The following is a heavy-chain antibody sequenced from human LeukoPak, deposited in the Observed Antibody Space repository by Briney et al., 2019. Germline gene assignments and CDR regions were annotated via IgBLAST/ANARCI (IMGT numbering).Heavy chain of an antibody. CDR1: GFTFTSSA. CDR3: GADSGYDSKYRNY. J-gene: IGHJ4*02. Sequence: SVKVSCKASGFTFTSSAMQWVRQARGQRLEWIGWIVVGSGNTNYAQKFQERVTITRDMSTSTAYMELSSLRSEDTAVYYCGADSGYDSKYRNYWGQGTLVTVSS. V-gene: IGHV1-58*02. CDR2: IVVGSGNT. D-gene: IGHD5-12*01.